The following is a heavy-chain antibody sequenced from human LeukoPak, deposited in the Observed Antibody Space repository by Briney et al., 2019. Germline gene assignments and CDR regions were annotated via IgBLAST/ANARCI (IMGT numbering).Heavy chain of an antibody. D-gene: IGHD6-19*01. CDR1: GFTFSSYA. V-gene: IGHV3-30*02. J-gene: IGHJ4*02. Sequence: GGSLRLSCAASGFTFSSYAMSWVRQAPGKGLEWVAFIRYDGSNKYYADSVKGRFTISRDNSKNTLYLQMNSLRAEDTAVYYCAKNGWDRSGWYVFDYWGQGTLVTVSS. CDR3: AKNGWDRSGWYVFDY. CDR2: IRYDGSNK.